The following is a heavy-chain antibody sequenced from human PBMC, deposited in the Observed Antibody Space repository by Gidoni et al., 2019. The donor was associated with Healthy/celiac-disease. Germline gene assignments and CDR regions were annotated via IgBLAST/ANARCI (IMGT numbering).Heavy chain of an antibody. Sequence: EVQLVESGGGLVTPGGSLRLSCAASGFTFSNAWMSWGRQAPGKGMEWVGRIKSKTDGGTTDYAAPVKGRFTISRDDSKNTLYLQMNSLKTEDTAVYYCTTDSSGYYYHIGMDVWGQGTTVTVSS. J-gene: IGHJ6*02. CDR2: IKSKTDGGTT. CDR3: TTDSSGYYYHIGMDV. D-gene: IGHD3-22*01. CDR1: GFTFSNAW. V-gene: IGHV3-15*01.